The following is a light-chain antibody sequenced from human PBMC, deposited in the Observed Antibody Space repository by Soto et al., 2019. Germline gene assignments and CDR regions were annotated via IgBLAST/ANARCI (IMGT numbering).Light chain of an antibody. CDR2: DAS. V-gene: IGKV3-20*01. CDR1: QSISSNY. Sequence: IVLTQSPGTLSLSPGERATLSCRASQSISSNYLAWYQQTPGQAPRLLIYDASSRAAGIPDRFSGSGSGTDFTLIISRLEPEDFGVYYCQQYAGSPRTFGQGTKVDIK. CDR3: QQYAGSPRT. J-gene: IGKJ1*01.